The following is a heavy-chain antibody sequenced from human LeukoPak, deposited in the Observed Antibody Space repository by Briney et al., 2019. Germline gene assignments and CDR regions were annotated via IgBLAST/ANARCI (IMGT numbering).Heavy chain of an antibody. CDR1: VYSFTNYW. CDR2: IYPGDSDT. J-gene: IGHJ4*02. D-gene: IGHD5-12*01. CDR3: ARPVGGYAAV. Sequence: GASLKISCKASVYSFTNYWIGWVRQMLGKGLEWMGLIYPGDSDTRHSPSFQGQVTMSVDKSTTTAYLQWNSLKASDTAMYYCARPVGGYAAVWGQGTLVTVSS. V-gene: IGHV5-51*01.